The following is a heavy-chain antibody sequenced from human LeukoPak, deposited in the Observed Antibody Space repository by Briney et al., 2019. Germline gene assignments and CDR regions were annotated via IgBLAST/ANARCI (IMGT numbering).Heavy chain of an antibody. J-gene: IGHJ6*02. V-gene: IGHV4-34*01. CDR2: INHSGST. D-gene: IGHD2-2*02. Sequence: SETLSLTCAVYGGSFSGYYWSWIRQPPGKGLEWIGEINHSGSTNYNPSLKSRVTISVDTSKNQFSLKLSSVTAADTAVYYCARPKVPAAIPRYGMDVWGQGTTVTVSS. CDR1: GGSFSGYY. CDR3: ARPKVPAAIPRYGMDV.